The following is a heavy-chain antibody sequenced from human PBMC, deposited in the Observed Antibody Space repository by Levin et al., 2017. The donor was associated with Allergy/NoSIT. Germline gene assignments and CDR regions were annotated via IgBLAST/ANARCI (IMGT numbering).Heavy chain of an antibody. CDR1: GYNFTNYG. V-gene: IGHV1-18*01. Sequence: ASVKVSCKASGYNFTNYGISWVRQAPGQGLEWMGRISAYNGNTNYAQKFQGRVTMTIQTSTNTAYMELRSLRSDDTAVYYCARVGIDFWGVYQKSWGYMDVWGQGTTVTVSS. D-gene: IGHD3-3*01. CDR3: ARVGIDFWGVYQKSWGYMDV. J-gene: IGHJ6*03. CDR2: ISAYNGNT.